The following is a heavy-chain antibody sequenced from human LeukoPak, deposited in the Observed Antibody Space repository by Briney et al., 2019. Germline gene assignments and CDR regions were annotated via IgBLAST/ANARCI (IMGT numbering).Heavy chain of an antibody. J-gene: IGHJ4*02. CDR1: GYTFTGYY. CDR3: ARSHDFWSGTDFDY. Sequence: ASVKVSCKASGYTFTGYYMHWVRQAPGQGLEWMGCINPNSGGTNYAQKFQGRVTMTRDTSISTAYMELSRLRSDDTAVYYCARSHDFWSGTDFDYWGQGTLVTVSS. D-gene: IGHD3-3*01. V-gene: IGHV1-2*02. CDR2: INPNSGGT.